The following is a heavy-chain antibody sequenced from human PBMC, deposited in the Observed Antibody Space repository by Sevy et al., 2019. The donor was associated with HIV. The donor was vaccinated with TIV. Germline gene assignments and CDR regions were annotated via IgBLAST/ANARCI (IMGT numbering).Heavy chain of an antibody. CDR2: ISSSSSTI. J-gene: IGHJ6*03. V-gene: IGHV3-48*02. CDR1: GFTFSSYS. D-gene: IGHD4-17*01. Sequence: GGSLRLSCAASGFTFSSYSMNWVRQAPGKGLEWVSYISSSSSTIYYADSVKGRFTISRDNAKNSLYLQMNSLRDEDRAVDYCARGHDYGDYGGYYYYYMDVWGKGTTVTVSS. CDR3: ARGHDYGDYGGYYYYYMDV.